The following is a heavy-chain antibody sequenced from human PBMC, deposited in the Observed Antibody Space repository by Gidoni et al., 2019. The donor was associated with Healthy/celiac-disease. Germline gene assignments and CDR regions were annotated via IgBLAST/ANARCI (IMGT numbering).Heavy chain of an antibody. CDR2: ISGSGGST. CDR3: AKAVAGPIYYYGMDV. CDR1: GFTFSSYA. V-gene: IGHV3-23*01. Sequence: EVQLLESGGGLVQPGGSLRISCAASGFTFSSYAMSWVRQAPGKGLEWVSAISGSGGSTYYADSVKGRFTISRDNSKNTLYLQMNSLRAEDTAVYYCAKAVAGPIYYYGMDVWGQGTTVTVSS. J-gene: IGHJ6*02. D-gene: IGHD6-19*01.